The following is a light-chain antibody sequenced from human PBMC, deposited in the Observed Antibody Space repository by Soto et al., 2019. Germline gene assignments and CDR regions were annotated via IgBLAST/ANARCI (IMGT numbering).Light chain of an antibody. J-gene: IGKJ1*01. CDR2: KAS. CDR1: QSIITS. V-gene: IGKV1-5*03. CDR3: QQYNSYSRT. Sequence: DIQMTQSPSTLSASVGDRVTITCRASQSIITSLAWYQQKPGKAPKLLIYKASSLQSGVPSRFSGSGSGTEFTLTISSLQPDDFATYYCQQYNSYSRTFGRGTKVDI.